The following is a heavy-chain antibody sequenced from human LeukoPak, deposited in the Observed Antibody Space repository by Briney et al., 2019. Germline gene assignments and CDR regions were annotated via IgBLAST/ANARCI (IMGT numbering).Heavy chain of an antibody. J-gene: IGHJ3*02. CDR1: GGSISSSSYY. CDR3: ARDVGKPTHAFDI. CDR2: IYYSGST. V-gene: IGHV4-39*07. Sequence: SETLSLTCTVSGGSISSSSYYWGWIRQPPGKGLEWIGSIYYSGSTYYNPSLKSRVTISVDRSKNQFSLKLSSVTAADTAVYYCARDVGKPTHAFDIWGQGTMVTVSS. D-gene: IGHD1-1*01.